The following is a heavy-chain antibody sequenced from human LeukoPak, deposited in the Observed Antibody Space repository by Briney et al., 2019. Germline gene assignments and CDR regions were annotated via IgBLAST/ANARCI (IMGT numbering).Heavy chain of an antibody. J-gene: IGHJ4*02. Sequence: PGGSLRLSCAASGFTFSNYAMSWVRQAPGKGLEWVSAISGSGGSTYYADSVKGRFTISRDNPKNTVYLQMNSPRADDTAVYYCAKGGFSGYDRAYFDYWGQGTLVTVSS. CDR3: AKGGFSGYDRAYFDY. CDR1: GFTFSNYA. V-gene: IGHV3-23*01. CDR2: ISGSGGST. D-gene: IGHD5-12*01.